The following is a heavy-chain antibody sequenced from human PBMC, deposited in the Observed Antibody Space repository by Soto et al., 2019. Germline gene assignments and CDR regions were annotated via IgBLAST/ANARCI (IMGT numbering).Heavy chain of an antibody. CDR2: ISGSGGNT. CDR3: AKSITARPFDY. CDR1: GFTFSSYA. J-gene: IGHJ4*02. Sequence: PGGSLRLSCTASGFTFSSYAMSWVRQAPGKGLEWVPAISGSGGNTYYADSVKGRFTISRDNSKNTLYLQMNSLRAEDTAVYYCAKSITARPFDYWGQGALVTVSS. V-gene: IGHV3-23*01. D-gene: IGHD6-6*01.